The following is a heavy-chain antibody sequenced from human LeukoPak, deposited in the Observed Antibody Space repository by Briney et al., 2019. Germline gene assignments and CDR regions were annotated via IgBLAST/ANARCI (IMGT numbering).Heavy chain of an antibody. CDR3: AKEEGSYDFWSGYLLY. V-gene: IGHV3-30-3*01. CDR2: ISYDGSNK. J-gene: IGHJ4*02. Sequence: TGGSLRLSCAASGFTFSSYAMHWVRQAPGKGLEWVAVISYDGSNKYYADSVKGRFTISRDNSKNTLYLQMNSLRAEDTAVYYCAKEEGSYDFWSGYLLYWGQGTLVTVSS. CDR1: GFTFSSYA. D-gene: IGHD3-3*01.